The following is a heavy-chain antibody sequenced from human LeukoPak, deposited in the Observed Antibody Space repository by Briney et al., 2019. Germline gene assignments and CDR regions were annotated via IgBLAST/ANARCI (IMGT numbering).Heavy chain of an antibody. Sequence: SETLSLTCAVYGGSFSGYYWSWIRQPPGKGLEWIGEINHSGSTNYNPSLKSRVTISVDTSKNQFSLKLSSVTAADTAVYYCARDTGYCSGGSCFYYMDVWGKGTTVTVSS. CDR1: GGSFSGYY. D-gene: IGHD2-15*01. J-gene: IGHJ6*03. CDR2: INHSGST. V-gene: IGHV4-34*01. CDR3: ARDTGYCSGGSCFYYMDV.